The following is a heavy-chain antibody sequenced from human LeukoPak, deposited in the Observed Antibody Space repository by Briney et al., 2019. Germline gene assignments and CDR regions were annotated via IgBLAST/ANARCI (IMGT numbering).Heavy chain of an antibody. CDR2: ISGSGGST. CDR3: AINYYDSSGYKDY. CDR1: GFTFSSYA. V-gene: IGHV3-23*01. Sequence: QPGASLRLSCAASGFTFSSYAMSWVRQAPGKGLEWVSAISGSGGSTYYADSVKGRFTISRDNSKNTLYLQMNSLRAENTAVYYCAINYYDSSGYKDYWGQGTLVTVSS. D-gene: IGHD3-22*01. J-gene: IGHJ4*02.